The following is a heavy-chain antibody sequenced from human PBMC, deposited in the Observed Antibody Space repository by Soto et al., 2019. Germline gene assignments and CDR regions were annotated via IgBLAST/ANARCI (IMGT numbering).Heavy chain of an antibody. J-gene: IGHJ6*03. CDR2: MNPNSGNT. Sequence: QVQLVQSGAEVKKPGASVKVSCKASGYTFTSYEINWVRQATGQGLEWMGWMNPNSGNTGYAQKFQGRVTMTRNTSLSTAYMELSSLRSEDTAVYYCARGRTNFYYYYYMDVWGKGTTVTVSS. CDR1: GYTFTSYE. CDR3: ARGRTNFYYYYYMDV. V-gene: IGHV1-8*01.